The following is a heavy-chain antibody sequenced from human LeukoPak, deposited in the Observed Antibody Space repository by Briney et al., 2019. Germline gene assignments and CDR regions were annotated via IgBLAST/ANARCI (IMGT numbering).Heavy chain of an antibody. CDR2: ISSSSTYI. D-gene: IGHD2-15*01. CDR1: GFTFSSYS. CDR3: ASNYIGAFDI. V-gene: IGHV3-21*01. Sequence: PGGSLRRSGAASGFTFSSYSMNWVRQAPGKGLEWVSSISSSSTYIYYADSVKGRFTISRDNAKNSLYLQVNSLRAEDTAVYYCASNYIGAFDIWGQGTMVTVSS. J-gene: IGHJ3*02.